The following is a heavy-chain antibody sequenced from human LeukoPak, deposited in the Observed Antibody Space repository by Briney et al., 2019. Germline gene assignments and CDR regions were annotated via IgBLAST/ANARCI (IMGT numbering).Heavy chain of an antibody. CDR3: AKGTDYGAYFFDY. V-gene: IGHV3-30-3*01. D-gene: IGHD4-17*01. CDR1: GFTFSSYA. Sequence: GGSLRLSCAASGFTFSSYAMHWVRQAPGKGLEWVAVISYDGSNKYYADSVKGRFTISRDNSKNTLYLQMNSLRAEDTAVYYCAKGTDYGAYFFDYWGQGTLVTVSS. J-gene: IGHJ4*02. CDR2: ISYDGSNK.